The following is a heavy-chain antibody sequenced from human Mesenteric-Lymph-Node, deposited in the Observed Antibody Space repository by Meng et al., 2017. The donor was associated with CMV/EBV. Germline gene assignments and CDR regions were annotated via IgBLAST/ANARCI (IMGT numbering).Heavy chain of an antibody. Sequence: TFSSYAISWVRQAPGQGLEWMGGLIPIFGTANYAQKFQGRVTITADKSTSTAYMELSSLRSEDTAVYYCAGDEDRGIVVVPAATNLDYWGQGTLVTVSS. CDR2: LIPIFGTA. J-gene: IGHJ4*02. V-gene: IGHV1-69*06. CDR3: AGDEDRGIVVVPAATNLDY. CDR1: TFSSYA. D-gene: IGHD2-2*01.